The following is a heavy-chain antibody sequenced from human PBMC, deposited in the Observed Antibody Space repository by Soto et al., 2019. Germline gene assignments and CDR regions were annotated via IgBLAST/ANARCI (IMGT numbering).Heavy chain of an antibody. CDR2: IKSKTDGGTT. CDR1: GFTFSNAW. CDR3: TTRIFGVVIVGPVYHYGMDV. D-gene: IGHD3-3*01. J-gene: IGHJ6*02. Sequence: PGGFLRLSCAASGFTFSNAWMNWVRQAPGKGLEWVGRIKSKTDGGTTDYAAPVKGRFTISRDDSKNTLYLQMNSLKTEDTAVYYCTTRIFGVVIVGPVYHYGMDVWGQGTTVTVS. V-gene: IGHV3-15*07.